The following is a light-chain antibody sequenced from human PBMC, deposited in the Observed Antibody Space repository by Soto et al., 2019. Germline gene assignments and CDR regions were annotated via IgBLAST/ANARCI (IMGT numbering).Light chain of an antibody. V-gene: IGLV2-8*01. CDR1: NRDVGSYNL. CDR2: EVR. Sequence: QSALTQPASVSGSPGQSITIACTGTNRDVGSYNLVSWYQQRPGEAPKLIISEVRNRPSGIPDRFSGSKSGNTASLTVSGLQPEDEAEYFCSSYSRSLNYVFGSGTKLTVL. J-gene: IGLJ1*01. CDR3: SSYSRSLNYV.